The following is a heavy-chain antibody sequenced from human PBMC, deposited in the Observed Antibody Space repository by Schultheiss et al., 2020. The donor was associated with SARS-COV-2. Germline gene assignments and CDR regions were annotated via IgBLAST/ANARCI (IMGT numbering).Heavy chain of an antibody. J-gene: IGHJ4*02. CDR1: GGSISSYY. D-gene: IGHD2/OR15-2a*01. V-gene: IGHV4-59*12. CDR3: ARRTGLLRPPDY. CDR2: IYYSGST. Sequence: SETLSLTCTVSGGSISSYYWSWIRQPPGKGLEWIGYIYYSGSTNYNPSLKSRVTISVDTSKNQFSLKLSSVTAADTAVYYCARRTGLLRPPDYWGQGTLVTVSS.